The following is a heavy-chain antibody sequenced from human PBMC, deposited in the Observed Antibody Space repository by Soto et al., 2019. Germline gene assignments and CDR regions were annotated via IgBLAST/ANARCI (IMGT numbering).Heavy chain of an antibody. CDR2: IDPRDGRP. CDR3: ASENMVYSTAVPDI. Sequence: QVQMVQSGAEVKKPGASVKVSCKAYGYTFTNYYIHWVRQAPGQGLEWMGLIDPRDGRPNYAQKCQDRVIVTRDTSTTTVYMELTSVISEDTAIYYCASENMVYSTAVPDIWGQGTMVTVSS. CDR1: GYTFTNYY. V-gene: IGHV1-46*01. J-gene: IGHJ3*02. D-gene: IGHD2-21*02.